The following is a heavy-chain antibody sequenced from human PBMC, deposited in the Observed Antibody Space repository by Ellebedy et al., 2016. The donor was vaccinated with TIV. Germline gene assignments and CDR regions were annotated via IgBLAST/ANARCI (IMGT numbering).Heavy chain of an antibody. CDR1: GFTFSYHS. V-gene: IGHV3-21*04. J-gene: IGHJ4*02. D-gene: IGHD1-14*01. CDR3: ARGGNAESAVSH. Sequence: GESLKISCAASGFTFSYHSMNWVRQAPGKGLEWVSSISSTSTYINYADSVRGRFTISRDNAKNSLYLQMSSLRAEDTALYYCARGGNAESAVSHWGQGTLVTVSS. CDR2: ISSTSTYI.